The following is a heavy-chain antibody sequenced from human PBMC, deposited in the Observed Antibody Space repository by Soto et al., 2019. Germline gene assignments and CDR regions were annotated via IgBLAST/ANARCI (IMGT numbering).Heavy chain of an antibody. CDR3: AKRATGTYFDY. D-gene: IGHD1-1*01. J-gene: IGHJ4*02. CDR2: ISGSGGST. Sequence: GGSLRLSCAASGFTFSSYAMNWVRQAPGKGLEWVSVISGSGGSTYYADSVKGRFTISRDNSKNTLDLQMNSLRAEDTAVYYCAKRATGTYFDYWGQGTLITVSS. V-gene: IGHV3-23*01. CDR1: GFTFSSYA.